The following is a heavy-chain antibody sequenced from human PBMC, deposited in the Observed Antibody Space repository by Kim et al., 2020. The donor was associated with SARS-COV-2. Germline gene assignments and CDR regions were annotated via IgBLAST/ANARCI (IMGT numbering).Heavy chain of an antibody. J-gene: IGHJ5*02. CDR1: GFTFSSYS. V-gene: IGHV3-21*01. CDR3: ARDRSREGYRGAAYP. CDR2: ISSSSSYI. Sequence: GGSLRLSCAASGFTFSSYSMNWVRQAPGKGLEWVSSISSSSSYIYYADSVKGRFTISRDNAKNSLYLQMNSLRAEDTAVYYCARDRSREGYRGAAYPWGQGTLVTVSS. D-gene: IGHD3-10*01.